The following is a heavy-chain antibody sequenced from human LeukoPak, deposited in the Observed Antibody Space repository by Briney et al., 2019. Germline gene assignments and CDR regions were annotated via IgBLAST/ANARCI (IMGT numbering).Heavy chain of an antibody. Sequence: GGPLRLSCAASGFTFSSYGMHWVRQAPGKGLEWVAVISYDGSNKYYADSVKGRFTISRDNSKNTLYLQMNSLRAEDTAVYYCAFLRRGAFDYWGQGTLVTVSS. CDR2: ISYDGSNK. J-gene: IGHJ4*02. V-gene: IGHV3-30*03. D-gene: IGHD3-16*01. CDR1: GFTFSSYG. CDR3: AFLRRGAFDY.